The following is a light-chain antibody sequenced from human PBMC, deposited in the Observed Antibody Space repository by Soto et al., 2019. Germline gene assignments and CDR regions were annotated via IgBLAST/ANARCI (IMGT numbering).Light chain of an antibody. CDR2: GVS. CDR3: HQYGSSPRHT. J-gene: IGKJ2*01. CDR1: QSVSSSY. Sequence: ESVLTQSPGTLSLSPGERVTLSCRASQSVSSSYLAWYQQKPGQAPRLLIYGVSRRATDIPDRFSGSRSGTDFTLTISRLEPDDFAVYYCHQYGSSPRHTFGQGTKLEIK. V-gene: IGKV3-20*01.